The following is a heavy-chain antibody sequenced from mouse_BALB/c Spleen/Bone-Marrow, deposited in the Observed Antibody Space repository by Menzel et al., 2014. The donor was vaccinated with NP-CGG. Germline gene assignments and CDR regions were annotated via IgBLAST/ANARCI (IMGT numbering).Heavy chain of an antibody. CDR3: ARWEYYAMDY. J-gene: IGHJ4*01. CDR2: IDPANGNT. D-gene: IGHD4-1*01. CDR1: GFNIKDTY. Sequence: EVHLVESGAELVKPGASVKLSCTASGFNIKDTYMHWVKQRPEQGLEWIGRIDPANGNTKYDPKFQGKATITADTSSNTAYLQLSSLTSEDTAVYYCARWEYYAMDYWGRGTSVTVSP. V-gene: IGHV14-3*02.